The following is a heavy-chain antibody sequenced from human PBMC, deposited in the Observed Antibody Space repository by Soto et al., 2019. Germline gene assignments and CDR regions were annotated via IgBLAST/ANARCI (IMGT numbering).Heavy chain of an antibody. CDR2: ISVSGSDT. CDR1: GFTFSSYA. D-gene: IGHD1-26*01. V-gene: IGHV3-23*01. J-gene: IGHJ4*02. CDR3: AKDVLYRGSIGSDY. Sequence: GGSLRLSCAASGFTFSSYAMSWVRQAPGKGLEWVSVISVSGSDTFYADSVKGRFTISRDNSKNTLYLQMNSLRVEDTAVYYCAKDVLYRGSIGSDYWGPGTLVTVSS.